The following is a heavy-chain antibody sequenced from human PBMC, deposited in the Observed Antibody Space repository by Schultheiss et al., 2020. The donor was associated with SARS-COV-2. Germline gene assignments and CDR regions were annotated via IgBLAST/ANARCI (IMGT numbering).Heavy chain of an antibody. V-gene: IGHV3-48*01. J-gene: IGHJ5*02. CDR3: ARDDYGTIFGVVTHNWFDP. Sequence: GESLKISCAASGFTFSSYWMSWVRQAPGKGLEWVSYISSSSSTIYYADSVKGRFTISRDNSKNTLYLQMNSLRAEDTAVYYCARDDYGTIFGVVTHNWFDPWGQGTLVTVSS. CDR2: ISSSSSTI. D-gene: IGHD3-3*01. CDR1: GFTFSSYW.